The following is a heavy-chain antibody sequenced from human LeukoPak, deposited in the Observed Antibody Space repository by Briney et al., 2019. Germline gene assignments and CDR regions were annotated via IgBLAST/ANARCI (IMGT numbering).Heavy chain of an antibody. D-gene: IGHD6-13*01. CDR3: AKSIAAAEAYFDY. V-gene: IGHV3-23*01. CDR2: ISGSGGST. J-gene: IGHJ4*02. CDR1: GFTFSRYA. Sequence: PGGSLRLSCAASGFTFSRYAMRGVRQAAGRGLEWVSAISGSGGSTYYADSVKGRFTISRDNSKNTLYLQMNSLRAEDTAVYYCAKSIAAAEAYFDYWGQGTLVTVSS.